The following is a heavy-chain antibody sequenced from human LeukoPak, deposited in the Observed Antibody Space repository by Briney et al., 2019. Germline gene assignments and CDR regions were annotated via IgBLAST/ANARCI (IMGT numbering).Heavy chain of an antibody. D-gene: IGHD2/OR15-2a*01. Sequence: AGRSLRLSCAASGFTVSSNYMSWVRQAPGKGLEWVSVIYSGGTTYYADSVKGRFTISRDNSKNTLFLQMNSLRAEDTAVYYCARAKFRMNYYYYGMDVWGQGTTVTVSS. CDR3: ARAKFRMNYYYYGMDV. CDR2: IYSGGTT. V-gene: IGHV3-66*01. CDR1: GFTVSSNY. J-gene: IGHJ6*02.